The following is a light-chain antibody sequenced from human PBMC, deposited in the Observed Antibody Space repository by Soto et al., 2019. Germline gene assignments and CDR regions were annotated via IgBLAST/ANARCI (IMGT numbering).Light chain of an antibody. J-gene: IGKJ1*01. CDR1: QSVSSSY. CDR2: GTS. CDR3: QQYGNSPAWT. V-gene: IGKV3-20*01. Sequence: EIVLTQSPATLSLSPGERATLSCRASQSVSSSYLAWYQQKPGQAPRLLFYGTSNRATGVPDRFSGSGSGTDFTLTISRLKPEDFAVYFCQQYGNSPAWTFGRGTKVDIK.